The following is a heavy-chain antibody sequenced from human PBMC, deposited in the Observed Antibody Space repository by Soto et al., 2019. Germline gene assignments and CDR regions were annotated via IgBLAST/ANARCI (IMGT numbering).Heavy chain of an antibody. D-gene: IGHD6-13*01. CDR1: GGSISSYY. Sequence: PSETLSLTCTVSGGSISSYYWSWIRQPPGKGLEWIGYIYYSGSTNYNPSLKSRVTISVDTSKNQFSLKLSSVTAADTAVYYCVRDHGGSTWFVGIYYYFGVDVWGQGTTVTVSS. CDR3: VRDHGGSTWFVGIYYYFGVDV. V-gene: IGHV4-59*01. CDR2: IYYSGST. J-gene: IGHJ6*02.